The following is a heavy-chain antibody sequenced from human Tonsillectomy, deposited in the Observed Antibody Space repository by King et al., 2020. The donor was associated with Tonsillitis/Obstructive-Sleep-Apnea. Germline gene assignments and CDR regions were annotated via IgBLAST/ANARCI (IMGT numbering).Heavy chain of an antibody. J-gene: IGHJ5*02. D-gene: IGHD2-2*01. CDR3: ATSIGHCSSTSCPIGVNWFDP. CDR1: GYTLTELS. V-gene: IGHV1-24*01. CDR2: FDPEDGET. Sequence: QLVQSGAEVKKPGASVKVSCKVSGYTLTELSMHWVRQAPGKGLEWMGGFDPEDGETIYAQKFQGRVTMTEDTSTDTAYMELSSLRSEDTAVYYCATSIGHCSSTSCPIGVNWFDPWGQGTLVTVSS.